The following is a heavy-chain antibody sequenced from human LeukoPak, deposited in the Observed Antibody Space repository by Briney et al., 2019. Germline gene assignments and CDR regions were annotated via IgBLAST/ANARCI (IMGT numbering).Heavy chain of an antibody. D-gene: IGHD3-10*01. CDR2: IRSKANSYAT. Sequence: QSGGSLKLSCAASGFTFSDSAMHWVRQASGKGLEWVGRIRSKANSYATAYAASVEGRFIISRDDSKNTVYLQMNSLKTDDTAVYYCANRGDQHYWGQGNLVTVSS. J-gene: IGHJ4*02. CDR3: ANRGDQHY. CDR1: GFTFSDSA. V-gene: IGHV3-73*01.